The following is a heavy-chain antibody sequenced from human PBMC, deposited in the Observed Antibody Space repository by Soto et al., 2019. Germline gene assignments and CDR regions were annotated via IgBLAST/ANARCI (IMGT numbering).Heavy chain of an antibody. Sequence: LGESLKISFTGSGYIFTSYWIGWVRQMPGKCLEWMLIIYPGDSDTRYSTSFQGQVTISADKSISTAYLQWSSLKASDTAMYYCARHRTIRGYCSSNSCLNTTYYYHYGMDVWGQGTTVTVYS. V-gene: IGHV5-51*01. D-gene: IGHD2-2*01. J-gene: IGHJ6*02. CDR1: GYIFTSYW. CDR2: IYPGDSDT. CDR3: ARHRTIRGYCSSNSCLNTTYYYHYGMDV.